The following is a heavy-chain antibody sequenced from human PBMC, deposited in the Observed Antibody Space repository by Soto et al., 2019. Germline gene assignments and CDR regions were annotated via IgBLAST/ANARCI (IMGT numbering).Heavy chain of an antibody. Sequence: QVQLVQSGAEVKKPGSSVKVSCKASGGTFSSYTISWVRQAPGQGLEWMGRIIPILGIANYAQKFQGRVTITADKSTSTAYMELSSLRSEDTAVYYCARGFISSVSYYNAQDAFDIWGQGTMVTVSS. V-gene: IGHV1-69*02. CDR1: GGTFSSYT. CDR3: ARGFISSVSYYNAQDAFDI. CDR2: IIPILGIA. J-gene: IGHJ3*02. D-gene: IGHD3-10*01.